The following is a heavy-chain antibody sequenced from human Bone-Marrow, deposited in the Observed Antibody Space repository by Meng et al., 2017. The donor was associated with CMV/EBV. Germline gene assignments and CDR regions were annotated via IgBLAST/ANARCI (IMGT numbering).Heavy chain of an antibody. CDR1: GYTFTSYG. D-gene: IGHD7-27*01. CDR2: INPNSGGT. V-gene: IGHV1-2*02. J-gene: IGHJ3*02. CDR3: ARESGEDAFDI. Sequence: ASVKVSCKASGYTFTSYGISWVRQAPGQGLEWMGWINPNSGGTEYAQKFQGRVTMTRDTSISTAYMELSRLRSDDTAVYYCARESGEDAFDIWGQGTRVTVSS.